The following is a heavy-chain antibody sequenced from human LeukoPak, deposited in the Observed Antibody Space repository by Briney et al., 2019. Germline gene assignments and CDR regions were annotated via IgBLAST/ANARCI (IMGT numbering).Heavy chain of an antibody. CDR3: AREESSRLSAWFDP. J-gene: IGHJ5*02. CDR2: IIPIFGTA. D-gene: IGHD6-13*01. CDR1: GGTFSIYA. V-gene: IGHV1-69*01. Sequence: SVNVSCKASGGTFSIYAISWVRQAPGQGLEWMGGIIPIFGTANYSQKFQGRVTITADESTSTAYMELSSLRSEDTAVYYCAREESSRLSAWFDPWGQGTLVTVSS.